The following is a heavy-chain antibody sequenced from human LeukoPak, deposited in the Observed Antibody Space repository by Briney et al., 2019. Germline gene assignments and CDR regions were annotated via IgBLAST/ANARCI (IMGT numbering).Heavy chain of an antibody. D-gene: IGHD6-19*01. CDR1: GGSINSTNSY. CDR3: AREIEQWLVRGAFQH. Sequence: SETLSLTCTVSGGSINSTNSYWAWIRQPPGKGLEWLGSIYYTGTTYYNPSLKSRVTISVDTSKNQFSLKLGSVTAADTAVYYCAREIEQWLVRGAFQHWGQGTLVTVSS. CDR2: IYYTGTT. V-gene: IGHV4-39*07. J-gene: IGHJ1*01.